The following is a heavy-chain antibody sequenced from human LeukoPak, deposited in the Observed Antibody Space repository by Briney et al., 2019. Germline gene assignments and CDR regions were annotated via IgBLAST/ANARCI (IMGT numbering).Heavy chain of an antibody. D-gene: IGHD5-18*01. CDR1: GGSISSHY. V-gene: IGHV4-59*11. CDR3: AGGGYSYGPTVIDYFDY. CDR2: IYYSGST. J-gene: IGHJ4*02. Sequence: SETLSLTCTVSGGSISSHYWSWIRQPPGKGLEWIGYIYYSGSTNYNPSLKSRVTISVDTSKNQFSLKLSSVTAADTAVYYCAGGGYSYGPTVIDYFDYWGQGTLVTVSS.